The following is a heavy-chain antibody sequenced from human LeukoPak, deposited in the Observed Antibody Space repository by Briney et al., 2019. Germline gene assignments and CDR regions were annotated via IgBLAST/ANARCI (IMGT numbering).Heavy chain of an antibody. D-gene: IGHD6-13*01. CDR2: IIPILGIA. V-gene: IGHV1-69*04. CDR3: ARGGARVGSSSTASDI. J-gene: IGHJ3*02. Sequence: SVKVSCKASGGTFSSYAISWVRQAPGQGLEWMGRIIPILGIANYAQKFQGRVTITADKSTSTAYMELSSLRSEDTAVYYCARGGARVGSSSTASDIWGQGTMVTVSS. CDR1: GGTFSSYA.